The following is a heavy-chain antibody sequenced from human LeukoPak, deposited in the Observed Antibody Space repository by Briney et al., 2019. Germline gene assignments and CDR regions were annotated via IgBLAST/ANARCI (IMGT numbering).Heavy chain of an antibody. D-gene: IGHD2-15*01. V-gene: IGHV3-9*02. J-gene: IGHJ6*02. CDR1: GFTSDDYA. Sequence: GGSLRLSCAASGFTSDDYAMHWVRQAPGKGLEWVSGISWNSGSIGYADSVKGRFTISRDNAKNSLYLQMNSLRAEDTALYYCAKASQKGYCSGGSCYYYYYGMDVWGQGTTVTVSS. CDR2: ISWNSGSI. CDR3: AKASQKGYCSGGSCYYYYYGMDV.